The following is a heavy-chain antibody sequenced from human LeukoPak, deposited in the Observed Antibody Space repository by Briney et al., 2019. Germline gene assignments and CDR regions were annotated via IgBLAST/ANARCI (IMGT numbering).Heavy chain of an antibody. V-gene: IGHV3-21*01. J-gene: IGHJ4*02. CDR1: GFTFSSYS. CDR2: ISSSSSYI. Sequence: GGSLRLSCAASGFTFSSYSMNWVRRAPGKGLEWVSSISSSSSYIYYADSVKGRFTISRDNAKNSLYLQMNSLRAEDTAVYYCARTSYCGGDCDLDYWGQGTLVTVSS. D-gene: IGHD2-21*02. CDR3: ARTSYCGGDCDLDY.